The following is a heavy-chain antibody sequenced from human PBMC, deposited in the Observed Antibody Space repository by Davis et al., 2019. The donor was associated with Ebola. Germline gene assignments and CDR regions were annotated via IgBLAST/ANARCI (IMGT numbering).Heavy chain of an antibody. J-gene: IGHJ4*02. V-gene: IGHV3-23*01. CDR1: GFTFSSYA. D-gene: IGHD3-3*01. CDR3: AKQDFWSGYSFDY. CDR2: ISGSGGST. Sequence: GESLKISCAASGFTFSSYAMSWVRQAPGKGLEWVSAISGSGGSTYYADSVKGRFTISRDNSKNTLYLQMNSLRAEDTAVYYCAKQDFWSGYSFDYWGQGTLVTVSS.